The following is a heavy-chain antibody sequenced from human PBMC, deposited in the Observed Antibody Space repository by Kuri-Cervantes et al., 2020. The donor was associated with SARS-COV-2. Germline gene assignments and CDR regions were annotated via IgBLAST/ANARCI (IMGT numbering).Heavy chain of an antibody. D-gene: IGHD3-3*01. V-gene: IGHV1-18*01. CDR2: ISAYNGNT. Sequence: ASVKVSCKASGYTFTSYDINWVRQAPGQGLEWMGWISAYNGNTNYAQKLQGRVTMTTDTSTSTAYMELRSLRSDDTAVYYCARTGVRFLEWLSKDADAFDIWGQGTMVTVSS. CDR1: GYTFTSYD. J-gene: IGHJ3*02. CDR3: ARTGVRFLEWLSKDADAFDI.